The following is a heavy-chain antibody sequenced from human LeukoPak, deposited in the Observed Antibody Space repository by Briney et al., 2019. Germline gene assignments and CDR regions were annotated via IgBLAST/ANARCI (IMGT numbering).Heavy chain of an antibody. D-gene: IGHD4-17*01. Sequence: SETLSLTCTVSGGSISSGDYYWSWIRQPPGKGLEWIGYIYYSGSTYYNPSLKSRVTISVDTSKNQFYLKLSSVTAADTAVYYCASSTVTTFGYYYGMDVWGQGTTVTVSS. V-gene: IGHV4-30-4*01. CDR3: ASSTVTTFGYYYGMDV. J-gene: IGHJ6*02. CDR1: GGSISSGDYY. CDR2: IYYSGST.